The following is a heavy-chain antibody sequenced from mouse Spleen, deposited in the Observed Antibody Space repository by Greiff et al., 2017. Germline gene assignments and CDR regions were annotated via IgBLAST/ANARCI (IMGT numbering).Heavy chain of an antibody. CDR1: GFTFSDYG. V-gene: IGHV5-17*01. Sequence: EVKVEESGGGLVKPGGSLKLSCAASGFTFSDYGMHWVRQAPEKGLEWVAYISSGSSTIYYADTVKGRFTISRDNAKNTLFLQMTSLRSEDTAMYYCARKLGRYFDYWGQGTTLTVSS. J-gene: IGHJ2*01. CDR2: ISSGSSTI. D-gene: IGHD4-1*01. CDR3: ARKLGRYFDY.